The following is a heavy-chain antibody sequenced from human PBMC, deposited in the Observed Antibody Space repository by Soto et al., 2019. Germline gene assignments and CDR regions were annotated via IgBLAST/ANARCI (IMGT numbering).Heavy chain of an antibody. V-gene: IGHV4-34*01. Sequence: SETLSLTCAVYGGFLSESYWTWIRQPPGKGLEWIGEINHVGGTNYNPSLKSRVTMSVDTSQNQFSLRLISVTAADTAMYFCVRSLYKLPSSVLWPAPWGKETRVTVSS. CDR3: VRSLYKLPSSVLWPAP. D-gene: IGHD3-10*01. CDR2: INHVGGT. CDR1: GGFLSESY. J-gene: IGHJ5*02.